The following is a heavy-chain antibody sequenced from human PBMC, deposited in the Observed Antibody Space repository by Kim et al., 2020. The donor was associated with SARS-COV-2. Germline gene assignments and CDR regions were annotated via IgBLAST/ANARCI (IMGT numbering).Heavy chain of an antibody. D-gene: IGHD3-9*01. CDR1: GGSISSSNYY. CDR3: ARRPYYDILTGYSYW. V-gene: IGHV4-39*01. J-gene: IGHJ2*01. Sequence: SETLSLTCTVSGGSISSSNYYWGWIRQPPGKGLEWIGSIFYSGNTYYNPSLKSRVTISVDTSKNQFSLKLSSVTAADTAVYYCARRPYYDILTGYSYW. CDR2: IFYSGNT.